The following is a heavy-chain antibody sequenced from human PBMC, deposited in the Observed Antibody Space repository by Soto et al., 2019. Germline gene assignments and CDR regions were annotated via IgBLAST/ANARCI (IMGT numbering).Heavy chain of an antibody. CDR2: ISYSGST. D-gene: IGHD6-19*01. CDR3: ARRTVNIRTFYSGLSTHCFDY. V-gene: IGHV4-39*01. CDR1: GGSISSSSYC. Sequence: QLQLQESGPGLVKPSATLSLTCAVSGGSISSSSYCWGWIRQPPGKGLEWLGSISYSGSTYYTPSLRSRVAIAVDTSKNQFSLKLNSVTAADTAVYYCARRTVNIRTFYSGLSTHCFDYLGQGTLVTVSS. J-gene: IGHJ4*02.